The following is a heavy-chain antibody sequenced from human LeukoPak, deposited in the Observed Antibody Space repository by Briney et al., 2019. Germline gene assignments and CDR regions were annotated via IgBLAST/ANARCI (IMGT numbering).Heavy chain of an antibody. CDR1: GGSFSGYY. V-gene: IGHV4-34*01. Sequence: PSETLSLTRAVYGGSFSGYYWSWIPQPPGKGLEWIGEINHSGSTNYNPSLKSRVTISVDTSKNQFSLKLSSVTAADTAVYYCARGQEDIVVVVAAHNSYYFGYWGQGTLVTVSS. CDR2: INHSGST. CDR3: ARGQEDIVVVVAAHNSYYFGY. D-gene: IGHD2-15*01. J-gene: IGHJ4*02.